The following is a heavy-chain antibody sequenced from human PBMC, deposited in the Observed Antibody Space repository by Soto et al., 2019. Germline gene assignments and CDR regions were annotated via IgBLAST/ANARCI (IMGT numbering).Heavy chain of an antibody. J-gene: IGHJ3*02. Sequence: PGGSLRLSCAASGFTFSSYGMHWVRQAPGKGLEWVAVILYDGSNKYYSDSVKGRFTISRDNSKNTLYLQMNSLRAEDTAVYYCARDFIVVTAIPSDAFDIWGQGTMVTVSS. CDR1: GFTFSSYG. V-gene: IGHV3-33*01. CDR3: ARDFIVVTAIPSDAFDI. D-gene: IGHD2-21*02. CDR2: ILYDGSNK.